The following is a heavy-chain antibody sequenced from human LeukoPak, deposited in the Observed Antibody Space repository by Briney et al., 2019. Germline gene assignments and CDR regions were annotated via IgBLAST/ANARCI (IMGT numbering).Heavy chain of an antibody. CDR3: AKWFGESPFDY. CDR1: GFTFSTNA. J-gene: IGHJ4*02. V-gene: IGHV3-23*01. CDR2: ISGNGGST. D-gene: IGHD3-10*01. Sequence: GGSLRLSCAASGFTFSTNAMSWVRQAPGKGLEWVSAISGNGGSTYYADSVKGRFTISRDNSKNTLYLQMNSLRAEDTAVYYCAKWFGESPFDYWGQGTLVTVSS.